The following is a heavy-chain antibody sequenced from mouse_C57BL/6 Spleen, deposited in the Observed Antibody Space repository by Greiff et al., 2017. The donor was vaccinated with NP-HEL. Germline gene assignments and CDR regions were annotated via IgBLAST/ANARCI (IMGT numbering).Heavy chain of an antibody. D-gene: IGHD1-1*01. CDR1: GFTFSDYG. CDR3: ARDTTVVIDY. Sequence: EVKLMESGGGLVKPGGSLKLSCAASGFTFSDYGMHWVRQAPEKGLEWVAYISSGSSTIYYADTVKGRFTISRDNAKNTLFLQMTSLRSEDTAMYYCARDTTVVIDYWGQGTTLTVSS. J-gene: IGHJ2*01. CDR2: ISSGSSTI. V-gene: IGHV5-17*01.